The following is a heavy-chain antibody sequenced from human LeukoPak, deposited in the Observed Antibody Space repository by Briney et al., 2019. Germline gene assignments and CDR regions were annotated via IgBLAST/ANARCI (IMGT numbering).Heavy chain of an antibody. CDR3: ARDALHTAHFDY. J-gene: IGHJ4*02. CDR2: VSASSDI. CDR1: GFTFSSYT. V-gene: IGHV3-48*02. D-gene: IGHD5-18*01. Sequence: GGSLRLSCAASGFTFSSYTMNCGRQTPGKGLQWVSTVSASSDIHYSGSVKCRFTISRDNARNSLYLQMNSLRDEDTDVYYCARDALHTAHFDYWGQGTMVTVFS.